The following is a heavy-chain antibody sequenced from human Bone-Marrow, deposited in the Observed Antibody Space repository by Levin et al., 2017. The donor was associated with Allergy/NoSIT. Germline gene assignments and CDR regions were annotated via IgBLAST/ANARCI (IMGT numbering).Heavy chain of an antibody. Sequence: SETLSLTCTVSGGSISPYYWSWLRQPPGKGLEYVGYISHTGYTNFNPSLKSRVTILLDTSKGQFSLKLTSVTSADTAVYYCARDAAGDRYYGLGVWGPGTTVTVSS. CDR1: GGSISPYY. D-gene: IGHD2-15*01. V-gene: IGHV4-59*01. CDR3: ARDAAGDRYYGLGV. CDR2: ISHTGYT. J-gene: IGHJ6*02.